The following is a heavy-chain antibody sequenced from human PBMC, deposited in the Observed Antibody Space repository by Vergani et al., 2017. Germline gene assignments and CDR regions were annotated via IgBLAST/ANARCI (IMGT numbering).Heavy chain of an antibody. J-gene: IGHJ4*02. CDR3: ARHTTYTDS. CDR1: EYSFGNYW. Sequence: EVELVQSGPEMRKPGESLKISCKGSEYSFGNYWIGCVRQMPGKGLEWMGIIYPADSDTRYSPSFQGQVTISADKSISTDFLQWDSLKASDTALYYCARHTTYTDSWGQGTLVTVSS. D-gene: IGHD1-1*01. V-gene: IGHV5-51*01. CDR2: IYPADSDT.